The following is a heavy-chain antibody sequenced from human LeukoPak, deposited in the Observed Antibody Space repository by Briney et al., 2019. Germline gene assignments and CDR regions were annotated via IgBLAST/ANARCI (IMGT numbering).Heavy chain of an antibody. Sequence: SVKVSCKASGGTFSSYAISWVRQAPGQGLEWMGRIIPILGIANYAQKFQGRVTITADKSTSTAYMELSSLRSEDTAVYYCARDTGYSYGQGFDYWGQGTPVTVSS. CDR3: ARDTGYSYGQGFDY. V-gene: IGHV1-69*04. D-gene: IGHD5-18*01. J-gene: IGHJ4*02. CDR2: IIPILGIA. CDR1: GGTFSSYA.